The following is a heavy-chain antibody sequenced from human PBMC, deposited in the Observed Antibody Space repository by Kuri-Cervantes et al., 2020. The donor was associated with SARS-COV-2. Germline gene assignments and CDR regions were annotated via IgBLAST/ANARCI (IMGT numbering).Heavy chain of an antibody. CDR1: GGSFSGYY. CDR2: INHSGST. D-gene: IGHD5-24*01. CDR3: ARGLRWQQPHRDYYYYGMDV. Sequence: GSLRLSCAVYGGSFSGYYWSWIRQPPGKGLEWIGEINHSGSTNYNPSLKSRVTISVDTSKNQFSLKLSSVTAADTAVYYCARGLRWQQPHRDYYYYGMDVWGQGTTVTVSS. J-gene: IGHJ6*02. V-gene: IGHV4-34*01.